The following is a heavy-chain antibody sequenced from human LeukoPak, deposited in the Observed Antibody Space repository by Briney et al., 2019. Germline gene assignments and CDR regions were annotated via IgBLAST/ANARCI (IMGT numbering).Heavy chain of an antibody. CDR2: IFPSGGEI. Sequence: PGGSLRLSCAASGFTFSTFAMIWVRQPPGKGLEWVSSIFPSGGEIHYADSVRGRFTISRDNSKSTLSLQMNSLRAEDTAVYYCAKTHAGGSGSYYPSWFDPWGQGTLVTVSS. CDR3: AKTHAGGSGSYYPSWFDP. J-gene: IGHJ5*02. CDR1: GFTFSTFA. V-gene: IGHV3-23*01. D-gene: IGHD3-10*01.